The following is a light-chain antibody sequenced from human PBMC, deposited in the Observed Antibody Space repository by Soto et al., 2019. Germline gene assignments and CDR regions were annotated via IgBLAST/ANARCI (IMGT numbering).Light chain of an antibody. V-gene: IGKV1-17*03. CDR3: QQYNSYSWT. Sequence: DIQITQSPSAISSSVLDRFTITCRASQGIGNYLAWFQQKPGKVPKRLIYAASSLQSGVSSRFSGSGSGTEFTLTISSLQPDDFAIYYCQQYNSYSWTFGQGTKVDI. J-gene: IGKJ1*01. CDR2: AAS. CDR1: QGIGNY.